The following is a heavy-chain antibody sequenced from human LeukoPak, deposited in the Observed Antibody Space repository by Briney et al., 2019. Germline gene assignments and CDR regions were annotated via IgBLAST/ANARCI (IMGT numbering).Heavy chain of an antibody. CDR3: SGGRDAAVAGPGGYFDY. CDR2: ISPDGSGK. V-gene: IGHV3-7*03. D-gene: IGHD6-19*01. CDR1: GFTFSTYW. J-gene: IGHJ4*02. Sequence: GGSLRLSCVASGFTFSTYWMNWVRQAPGKGLERVGTISPDGSGKYYVDSVKGRFTISRDNAKTSLFLQMSSLTAEDTAVYYCSGGRDAAVAGPGGYFDYWGQGSLVTVSS.